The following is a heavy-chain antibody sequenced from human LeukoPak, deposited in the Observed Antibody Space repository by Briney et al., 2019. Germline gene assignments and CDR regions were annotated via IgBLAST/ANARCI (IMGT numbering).Heavy chain of an antibody. CDR3: AKDGTYGDSSIYSDS. Sequence: GGSLRLSCVASGFTFSSYWMHWVRQAPGKGLEWVSSTSGSGGDTYYADSVKGRFTISRDNSKNTLYVQMNTLRAEDTAVYYCAKDGTYGDSSIYSDSWGQGTLVTVSS. CDR2: TSGSGGDT. J-gene: IGHJ4*02. CDR1: GFTFSSYW. V-gene: IGHV3-23*01. D-gene: IGHD3-22*01.